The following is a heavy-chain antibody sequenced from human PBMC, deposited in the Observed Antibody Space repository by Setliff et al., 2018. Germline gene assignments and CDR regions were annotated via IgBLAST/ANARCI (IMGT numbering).Heavy chain of an antibody. CDR1: GYTFNNYG. J-gene: IGHJ4*02. V-gene: IGHV1-18*01. CDR2: INNYSFKT. CDR3: ARINFYVSSGYYYAPDF. Sequence: ASVKVSCKASGYTFNNYGITWVRRAPGQGLEWMGWINNYSFKTTYPQKFLDRVTVTTDTSATTAYMELKNLRPDDTAVYYCARINFYVSSGYYYAPDFWGQGTLVTVSS. D-gene: IGHD3-22*01.